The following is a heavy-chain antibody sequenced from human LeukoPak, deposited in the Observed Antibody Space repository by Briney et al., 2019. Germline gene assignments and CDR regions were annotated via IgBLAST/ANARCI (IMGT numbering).Heavy chain of an antibody. CDR3: TRDSQGSGTYSVDY. CDR2: MYYSGST. J-gene: IGHJ4*02. CDR1: GGSISTYY. Sequence: PSETLSLTCTVSGGSISTYYWSWIRQPPGKGLEWIGSMYYSGSTNYKPSLKSRVTISVDTSKNQFSLKLSSVTAADTAVYYCTRDSQGSGTYSVDYWGQGTLVTVSS. V-gene: IGHV4-59*12. D-gene: IGHD3-10*01.